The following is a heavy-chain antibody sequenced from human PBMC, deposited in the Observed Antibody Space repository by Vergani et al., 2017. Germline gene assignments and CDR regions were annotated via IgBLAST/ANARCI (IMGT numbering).Heavy chain of an antibody. Sequence: QVQLRESGPGLVKPSETLSLTCAVSGYSISSGSYWAWIRQPPGKGLEWIGSIFHSGTTHYTPSIESLVTLSVDTSRNQFALRLSSVTAADTAVYYCARHNLWGDSQTGIDFWGLGTLVIVSS. CDR1: GYSISSGSY. V-gene: IGHV4-38-2*01. CDR3: ARHNLWGDSQTGIDF. CDR2: IFHSGTT. D-gene: IGHD2-21*02. J-gene: IGHJ4*02.